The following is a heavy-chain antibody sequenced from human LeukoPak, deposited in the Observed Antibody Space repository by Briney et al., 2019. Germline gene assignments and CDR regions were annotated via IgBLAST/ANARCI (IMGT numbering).Heavy chain of an antibody. D-gene: IGHD3-3*01. Sequence: SGTLSLTCTVSGGSISSYYWSWIRQPPGKGLEWIGYIYYSGSTNYNPSLKSRVTISVDTSKNQFSLKLSSVTAADTAVYYCARDSDFWTTWGQGTMVTVSS. CDR2: IYYSGST. V-gene: IGHV4-59*01. CDR1: GGSISSYY. CDR3: ARDSDFWTT. J-gene: IGHJ3*01.